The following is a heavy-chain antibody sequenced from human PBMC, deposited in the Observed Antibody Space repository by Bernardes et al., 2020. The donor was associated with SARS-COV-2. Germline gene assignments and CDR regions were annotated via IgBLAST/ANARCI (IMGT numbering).Heavy chain of an antibody. CDR1: GGSINTAGYY. J-gene: IGHJ4*02. CDR3: ARLNNWKGYYFDY. Sequence: SETLSLTCTVSGGSINTAGYYWNWFRQHPGKGLEWIGYINYRGSTYYNPSLTSRLTISVDTSMNQFSLNLRSATAADTAVYYCARLNNWKGYYFDYWGQGTLVTVSS. D-gene: IGHD1-20*01. CDR2: INYRGST. V-gene: IGHV4-31*03.